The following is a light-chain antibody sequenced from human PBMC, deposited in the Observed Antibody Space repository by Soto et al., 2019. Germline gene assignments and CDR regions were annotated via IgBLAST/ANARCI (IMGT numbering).Light chain of an antibody. CDR3: MQRIEFPLT. V-gene: IGKV2-40*01. CDR1: QSLLDSDDGNTY. J-gene: IGKJ4*01. CDR2: TVS. Sequence: DIVMTQTPLSLPVTAGEPASISFGSSQSLLDSDDGNTYLDWYLQKPGQSPQLLIYTVSYRASGVPDRFSGSGSGTDFTLKISRVEAEDVGVYYCMQRIEFPLTFGGGTKVDI.